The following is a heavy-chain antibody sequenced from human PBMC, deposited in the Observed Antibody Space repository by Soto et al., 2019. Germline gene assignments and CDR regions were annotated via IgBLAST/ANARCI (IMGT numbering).Heavy chain of an antibody. Sequence: PSETLSLTCTVSGGSISSSSYYWGWIRQPPGKGLEWIGSIYYSGSTYYNPSLKSRVTISVDTSKNQFSLKLSSVTAADTAVYYCARIPQGIAAAGIEFDYWGQGTLVTVS. J-gene: IGHJ4*02. D-gene: IGHD6-13*01. CDR3: ARIPQGIAAAGIEFDY. V-gene: IGHV4-39*01. CDR1: GGSISSSSYY. CDR2: IYYSGST.